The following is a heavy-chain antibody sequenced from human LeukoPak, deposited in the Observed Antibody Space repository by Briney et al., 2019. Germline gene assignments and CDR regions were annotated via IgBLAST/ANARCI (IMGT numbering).Heavy chain of an antibody. CDR2: IYYTGIT. J-gene: IGHJ3*02. CDR1: GGSISSNNYY. D-gene: IGHD2-2*01. Sequence: KPSETLSLTCTVSGGSISSNNYYWGWIRQPPGKGLEWVGSIYYTGITYYNPSLKSRVTISVDTSKNQFSLKLSSVTAADTAVYYCAREDIVVVPAAIPDAFDIWGQGTMVTVSS. CDR3: AREDIVVVPAAIPDAFDI. V-gene: IGHV4-39*01.